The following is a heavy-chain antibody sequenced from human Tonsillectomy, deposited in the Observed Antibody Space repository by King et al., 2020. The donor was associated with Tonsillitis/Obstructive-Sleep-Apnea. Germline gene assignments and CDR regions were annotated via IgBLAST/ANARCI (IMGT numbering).Heavy chain of an antibody. D-gene: IGHD3-9*01. J-gene: IGHJ4*02. CDR3: ARVRFHDDILTGIDY. CDR2: ISYDGSNK. Sequence: VQLVESGGGVVQPGRSLRLSCAAPGFTFSSYAMHWVRQAPGKGLEWVAVISYDGSNKYYADSVKGRFTISRDNSKNTLYVQMNSLRAEDTAVYYCARVRFHDDILTGIDYWGQGTLVTVSS. V-gene: IGHV3-30*04. CDR1: GFTFSSYA.